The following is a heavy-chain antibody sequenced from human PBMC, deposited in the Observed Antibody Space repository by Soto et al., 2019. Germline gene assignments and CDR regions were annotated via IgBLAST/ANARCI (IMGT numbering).Heavy chain of an antibody. V-gene: IGHV1-18*01. CDR2: ISTYNGDT. D-gene: IGHD5-12*01. CDR1: GYTFTRSG. Sequence: QVQLVQSGAAVKKPGASVKVSCKASGYTFTRSGISWVRQAPGHGFEWMGWISTYNGDTNYAQTFQGRFTMTTDTPTSTVYMDLRSLRSDDTDVYYCAREGVAPYYYYGMDVWGQGTPVSVSS. CDR3: AREGVAPYYYYGMDV. J-gene: IGHJ6*02.